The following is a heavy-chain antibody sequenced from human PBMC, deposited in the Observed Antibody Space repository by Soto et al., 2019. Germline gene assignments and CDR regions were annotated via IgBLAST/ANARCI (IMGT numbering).Heavy chain of an antibody. CDR2: ISAYNGNT. V-gene: IGHV1-18*04. CDR3: ARDLNLGLVAE. D-gene: IGHD2-2*01. CDR1: GYTFSSYA. Sequence: QVQLVKSGAEVKKPGASVKVSCKASGYTFSSYAISWVRQAPGQGLEWMGWISAYNGNTKYAQKSQGRVTMTTDTSTSTAYMELRSLRSDDTAVYYCARDLNLGLVAEWGQGTLVTVSA. J-gene: IGHJ4*02.